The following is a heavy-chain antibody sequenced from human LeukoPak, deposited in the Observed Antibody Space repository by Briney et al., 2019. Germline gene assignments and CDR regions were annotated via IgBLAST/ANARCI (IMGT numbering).Heavy chain of an antibody. D-gene: IGHD3-22*01. Sequence: SETLSLTCTVSGGSISSYYWSWIRQPPGKGLEWIGYIYYSGSTSYNPSLRSRVTISLDTSKNQFSLILNSVTAADTAVYYCARTYNYDTIGYDFDYWGQGTLVTVSS. V-gene: IGHV4-59*01. CDR2: IYYSGST. CDR3: ARTYNYDTIGYDFDY. CDR1: GGSISSYY. J-gene: IGHJ4*02.